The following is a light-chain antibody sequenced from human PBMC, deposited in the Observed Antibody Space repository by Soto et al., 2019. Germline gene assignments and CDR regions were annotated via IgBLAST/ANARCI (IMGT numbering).Light chain of an antibody. CDR1: SSDVGGYNY. J-gene: IGLJ2*01. CDR2: EVT. CDR3: TSYTSSGTVI. Sequence: QSALTQPAYVSGSPGQSITISCTGTSSDVGGYNYVSWYQQHPGKAPKFMIYEVTDRPSGVSRRVSGSKSANTVSLTISGIQAEDEADYYGTSYTSSGTVIFGGGTKVTVL. V-gene: IGLV2-14*01.